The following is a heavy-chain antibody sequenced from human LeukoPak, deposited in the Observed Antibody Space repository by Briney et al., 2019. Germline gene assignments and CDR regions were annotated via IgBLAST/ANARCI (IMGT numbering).Heavy chain of an antibody. CDR2: ISGSGGST. J-gene: IGHJ4*02. D-gene: IGHD6-13*01. CDR1: GFTFSSYA. Sequence: GGSLRLSCAASGFTFSSYAMSWVRQAPGKGLEWVSAISGSGGSTYCADSVKGRFTISRDNSKNTLYLQMNSLRAEDTAVYYCAKASGTGIAAAGSSYYFDYWGQGTLVTVSS. V-gene: IGHV3-23*01. CDR3: AKASGTGIAAAGSSYYFDY.